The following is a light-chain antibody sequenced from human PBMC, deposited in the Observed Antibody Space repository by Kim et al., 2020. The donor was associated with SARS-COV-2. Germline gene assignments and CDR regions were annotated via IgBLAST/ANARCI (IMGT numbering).Light chain of an antibody. CDR1: SDDVGAYNH. CDR3: LSYAGSDYYV. Sequence: GPSVTISCARTSDDVGAYNHLSWYQQHPGKAPKLVIYEVTKRPSGVPDRFSGSKSGNTASLTVSGLQAGDEADYYCLSYAGSDYYVFGTGTKVTVL. V-gene: IGLV2-8*01. J-gene: IGLJ1*01. CDR2: EVT.